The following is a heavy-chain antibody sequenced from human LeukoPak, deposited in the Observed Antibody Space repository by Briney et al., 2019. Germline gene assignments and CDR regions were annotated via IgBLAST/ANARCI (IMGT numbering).Heavy chain of an antibody. CDR2: IYYSGST. V-gene: IGHV4-59*01. CDR1: GGSISSYY. CDR3: AREVPGGAFDI. D-gene: IGHD1-26*01. Sequence: SETLSLTCTVSGGSISSYYWSWIRQPPGKGLEWIGYIYYSGSTNYNPSLKSRVTISVDTSKNQFSLKLSSVTAADTAVYYCAREVPGGAFDIWGQGTMVTVSS. J-gene: IGHJ3*02.